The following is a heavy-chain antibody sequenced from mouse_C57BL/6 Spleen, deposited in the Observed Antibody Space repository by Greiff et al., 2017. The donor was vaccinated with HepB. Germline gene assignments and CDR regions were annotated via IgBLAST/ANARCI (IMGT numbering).Heavy chain of an antibody. CDR3: ARVGTMARDAMDY. V-gene: IGHV1-55*01. Sequence: QVQLQQPGAELVKPGASVKMSCKASGYTFTSYWITWVKQRPGQGLEWIGDIYPGSGSTNYNEKFKSKATLTVDTSSSTAYMQLSSLTSEDSAVYYCARVGTMARDAMDYWGQGTSVTVSS. J-gene: IGHJ4*01. D-gene: IGHD1-1*02. CDR1: GYTFTSYW. CDR2: IYPGSGST.